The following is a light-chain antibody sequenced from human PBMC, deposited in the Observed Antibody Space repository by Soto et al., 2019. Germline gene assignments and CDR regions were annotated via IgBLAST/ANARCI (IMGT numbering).Light chain of an antibody. J-gene: IGLJ2*01. CDR2: EVS. CDR1: SSDVGGYNY. CDR3: AAWDVSLNIPV. Sequence: QSALTQPASVSGSPGQSITISCTGTSSDVGGYNYVSWYQQHPGKAPKLMIYEVSNRPSGVSNRFSGSKSGNTASLTISGLQAEDEADYYCAAWDVSLNIPVFGGWTKLTVL. V-gene: IGLV2-14*01.